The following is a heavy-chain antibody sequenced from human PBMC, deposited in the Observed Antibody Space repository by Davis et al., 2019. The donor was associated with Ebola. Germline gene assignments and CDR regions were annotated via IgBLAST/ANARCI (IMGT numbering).Heavy chain of an antibody. CDR2: ISGSGGST. V-gene: IGHV3-23*01. CDR3: AKGVVAATRFDGY. D-gene: IGHD1-7*01. J-gene: IGHJ4*02. CDR1: GFTFSSSA. Sequence: GESLKISCVTSGFTFSSSAMNWVRQAPGMGLEWVSTISGSGGSTYYGESVKGRFTISRDNSKNTLYLQMSGLRGADTAIYYCAKGVVAATRFDGYWGQGTLVTVSS.